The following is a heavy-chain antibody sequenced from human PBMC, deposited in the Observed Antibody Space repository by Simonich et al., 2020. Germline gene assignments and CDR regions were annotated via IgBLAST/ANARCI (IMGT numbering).Heavy chain of an antibody. CDR2: ISGSGGST. CDR3: AKDLGERITMIVVVIDAFDI. Sequence: GGGLVQHGGSLRLSCAASGFTFSSYAMSWVREAPGKGLEWVSAISGSGGSTYYADSVKGRFTISRDNSKNTLYLQMKSLRAEDTAVYYCAKDLGERITMIVVVIDAFDIWGQGTMVTVSS. V-gene: IGHV3-23*01. CDR1: GFTFSSYA. D-gene: IGHD3-22*01. J-gene: IGHJ3*02.